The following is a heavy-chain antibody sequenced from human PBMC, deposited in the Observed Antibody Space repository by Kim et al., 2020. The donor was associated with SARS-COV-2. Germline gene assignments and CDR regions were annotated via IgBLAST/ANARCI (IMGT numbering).Heavy chain of an antibody. V-gene: IGHV5-51*01. J-gene: IGHJ6*02. CDR3: ARHPHVDTAFLVYYGMDV. Sequence: GESLQISCKGSGYSFTSYWIGWVRQMPGKGLEWMGIIYPGDSDTRYSPSFQGQVTISADKSISTAYLQWSSLKASDTAMYYCARHPHVDTAFLVYYGMDVWGQGTTVTVSS. CDR1: GYSFTSYW. D-gene: IGHD5-18*01. CDR2: IYPGDSDT.